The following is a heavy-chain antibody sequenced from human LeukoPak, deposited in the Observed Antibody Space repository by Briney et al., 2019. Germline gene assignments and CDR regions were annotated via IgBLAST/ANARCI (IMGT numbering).Heavy chain of an antibody. CDR1: GFTFNTSA. Sequence: GGSLRLSCAASGFTFNTSAMHWVRQAPGKGLEWVAVISYDGSNKYYADSVRGRFTISRDNSKNTMYLLMNSLRAEDTAVYYCAREGVGKLLYWALEFWGQGTLVTVSS. CDR2: ISYDGSNK. D-gene: IGHD3-10*01. CDR3: AREGVGKLLYWALEF. J-gene: IGHJ4*02. V-gene: IGHV3-30*04.